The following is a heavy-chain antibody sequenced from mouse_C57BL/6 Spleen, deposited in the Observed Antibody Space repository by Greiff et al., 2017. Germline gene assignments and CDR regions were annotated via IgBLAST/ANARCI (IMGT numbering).Heavy chain of an antibody. Sequence: QVQLQQSGAELVRPGTSVKMSCKASGYTFTNYWIGWAKQRPGHGLEWIGDIYPGGGYTNYNEKFKGKATLTADKSSSTAYMQFSSLTSEDSAIYYWDVGDSGDAMDYWGQGTSVTVSS. CDR2: IYPGGGYT. CDR1: GYTFTNYW. J-gene: IGHJ4*01. V-gene: IGHV1-63*01. CDR3: DVGDSGDAMDY. D-gene: IGHD2-13*01.